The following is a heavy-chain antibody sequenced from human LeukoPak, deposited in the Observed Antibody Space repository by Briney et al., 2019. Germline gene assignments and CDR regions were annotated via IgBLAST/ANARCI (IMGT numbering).Heavy chain of an antibody. CDR1: GFTFSSYS. CDR3: ARDGGGGINQD. V-gene: IGHV3-21*01. CDR2: ISSSSSYI. D-gene: IGHD1-14*01. Sequence: GGSLRLSCAASGFTFSSYSMNWVRQAPGKGLEWVSSISSSSSYIYYADSVKGRFTISRDNAKNSLYLQTNSLRAEDTAVYYCARDGGGGINQDWGQGTLVTVSS. J-gene: IGHJ4*02.